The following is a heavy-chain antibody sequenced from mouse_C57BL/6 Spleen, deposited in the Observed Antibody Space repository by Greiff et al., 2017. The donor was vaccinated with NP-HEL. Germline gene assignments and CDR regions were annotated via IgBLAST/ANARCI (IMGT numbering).Heavy chain of an antibody. Sequence: EAGGGLVQPKGSLKLSCAASGFSFNTYAMNWVRQAPGKGLEWVARIRSKSNNYATYYADSVKDRFTISRDDSESMLYLQMNNLKTEDTAMYYCVRELRGNYFDYWGQGTTLTVSS. D-gene: IGHD1-1*01. CDR1: GFSFNTYA. J-gene: IGHJ2*01. CDR3: VRELRGNYFDY. V-gene: IGHV10-1*01. CDR2: IRSKSNNYAT.